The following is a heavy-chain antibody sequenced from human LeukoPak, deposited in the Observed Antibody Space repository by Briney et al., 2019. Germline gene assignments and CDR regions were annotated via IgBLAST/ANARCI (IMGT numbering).Heavy chain of an antibody. CDR2: IKQDGSEK. D-gene: IGHD3-22*01. CDR1: GFTFRSYW. J-gene: IGHJ4*02. CDR3: ARNGDYDGRGFYYFCDF. V-gene: IGHV3-7*04. Sequence: GGSLRLSCAASGFTFRSYWMSWVRQAPGKGLEWVGNIKQDGSEKYYVDSVKGRFTIPRDNAKNSLSLQMNSLRADDTAVYYCARNGDYDGRGFYYFCDFWGRGTLVTVS.